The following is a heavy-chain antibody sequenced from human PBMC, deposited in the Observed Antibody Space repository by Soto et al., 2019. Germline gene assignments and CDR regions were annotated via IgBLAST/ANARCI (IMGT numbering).Heavy chain of an antibody. D-gene: IGHD2-15*01. J-gene: IGHJ4*02. CDR3: ASGPYCSGGSCYFFFDY. CDR2: IIPIFGTA. Sequence: QVQLVQSGAEVKKPGSSVKVSCKASGGTFSSYAISWVRQAPGQGLEWMGGIIPIFGTANYAQKFQGRVTITADESTSIAYMELSSLRSEDTAVYYCASGPYCSGGSCYFFFDYWGQGTLVTVSS. CDR1: GGTFSSYA. V-gene: IGHV1-69*12.